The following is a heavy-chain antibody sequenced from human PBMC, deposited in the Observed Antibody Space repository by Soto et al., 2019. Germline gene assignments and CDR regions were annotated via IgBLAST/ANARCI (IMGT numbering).Heavy chain of an antibody. CDR1: GFTFSIYA. CDR3: AKDGGGYNYGYVMLDKYYYGMDV. J-gene: IGHJ6*02. V-gene: IGHV3-30-3*01. Sequence: PGGSLRLSCTASGFTFSIYAMSWVRQTPGKGLEWVAVISYDGTNKYYADSVRGRFTISRDNSKNTLFLQMNSLRAEDTAVYYCAKDGGGYNYGYVMLDKYYYGMDVWGQGTTVTVSS. D-gene: IGHD5-18*01. CDR2: ISYDGTNK.